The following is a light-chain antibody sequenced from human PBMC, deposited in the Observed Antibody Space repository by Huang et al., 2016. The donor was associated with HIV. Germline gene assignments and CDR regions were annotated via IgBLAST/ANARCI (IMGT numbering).Light chain of an antibody. CDR3: QQYDDWPPVT. J-gene: IGKJ3*01. Sequence: VMTQSPATLSVSPGEGVTLFCRASQSLSTNLAWYQQKPGQPPRLLIYGAATRATDVPDRFSGSGSGTDFTLTISSLQPEDFAVYYCQQYDDWPPVTFGPGTKVDLK. V-gene: IGKV3-15*01. CDR1: QSLSTN. CDR2: GAA.